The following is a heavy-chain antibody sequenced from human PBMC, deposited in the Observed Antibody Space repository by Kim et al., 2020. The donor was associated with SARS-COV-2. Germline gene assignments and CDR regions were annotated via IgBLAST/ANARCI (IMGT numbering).Heavy chain of an antibody. D-gene: IGHD6-19*01. V-gene: IGHV5-10-1*01. J-gene: IGHJ4*02. CDR1: GYSFTSYW. CDR2: IDPSDSYT. CDR3: AIGVSGYSSGWYVSQGDY. Sequence: GESLQISCKGSGYSFTSYWISWVRQMPGKGLEWMGRIDPSDSYTNYSPSFQGHVTISADKSISTAYLQWSSLKASDTAMYYCAIGVSGYSSGWYVSQGDYWGQGTLVTVSS.